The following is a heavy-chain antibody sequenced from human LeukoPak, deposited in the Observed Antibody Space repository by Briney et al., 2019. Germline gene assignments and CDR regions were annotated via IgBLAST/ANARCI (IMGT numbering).Heavy chain of an antibody. CDR3: ARPRGNFDWTTLDY. D-gene: IGHD3-9*01. Sequence: GGSLRLSCAASGFTVSSSYMSWVRQAPGKGLEWVSVIYSGGGTYYADSVTGRFTISRDNSKNTLYLQMNSLRAEDTAVYYCARPRGNFDWTTLDYRGQGTLVTVSS. CDR1: GFTVSSSY. J-gene: IGHJ4*02. CDR2: IYSGGGT. V-gene: IGHV3-53*01.